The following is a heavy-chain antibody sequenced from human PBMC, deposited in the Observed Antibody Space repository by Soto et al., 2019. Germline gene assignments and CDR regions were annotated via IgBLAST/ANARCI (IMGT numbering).Heavy chain of an antibody. J-gene: IGHJ4*02. D-gene: IGHD5-18*01. Sequence: EVQLVESGGGLVKPGGSLRLSCAASGFTFSDHSMNWVRQAPGKGFEWVSPISTTGRYIYYSDSMAGRFTISRDNAKNSLYLQINSLRGDDTAIYYCAAGTDTAMEQGADYWGQGTLVTVSS. V-gene: IGHV3-21*01. CDR2: ISTTGRYI. CDR3: AAGTDTAMEQGADY. CDR1: GFTFSDHS.